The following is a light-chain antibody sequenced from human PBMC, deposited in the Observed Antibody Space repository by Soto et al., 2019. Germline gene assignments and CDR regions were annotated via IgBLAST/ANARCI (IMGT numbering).Light chain of an antibody. CDR3: QQYKDGAWT. CDR2: GTS. CDR1: QSVSSN. Sequence: DIVMTQSPATLSVSPGERATLSCRASQSVSSNLAWYQQKPGQAPRLLIYGTSTRATGIPARFSGSGSATEVILTISSLQPDDFATYYCQQYKDGAWTSGQGTKV. J-gene: IGKJ1*01. V-gene: IGKV3-15*01.